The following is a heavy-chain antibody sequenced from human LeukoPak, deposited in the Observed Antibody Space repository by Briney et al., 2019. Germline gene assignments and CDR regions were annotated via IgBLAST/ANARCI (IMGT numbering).Heavy chain of an antibody. CDR1: GGSISSYY. J-gene: IGHJ1*01. D-gene: IGHD3-3*01. CDR3: AREGNDFLAPFQH. Sequence: SETLSLTCTVSGGSISSYYWSWIRQPPGKGLEWIGYIYYSGSTNYNPSLKSRVTISVDTSKNQFSLKLSSVTAADTAVYYCAREGNDFLAPFQHWGQGTLVTVSS. V-gene: IGHV4-59*01. CDR2: IYYSGST.